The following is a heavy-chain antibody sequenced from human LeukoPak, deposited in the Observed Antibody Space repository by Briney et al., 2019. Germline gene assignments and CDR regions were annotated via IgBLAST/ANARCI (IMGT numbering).Heavy chain of an antibody. J-gene: IGHJ5*02. CDR1: GYTFTGYY. V-gene: IGHV1-2*02. Sequence: GASVKVSCKASGYTFTGYYMHWVRQAPGQGLEWMGWINPNSGGTNYAQKFQGRVTMTRDTSISTAYMELSRLRSDDTAVYYCARDISLWNQPPLNWFDPWGQGTLVTVSS. D-gene: IGHD3-16*02. CDR3: ARDISLWNQPPLNWFDP. CDR2: INPNSGGT.